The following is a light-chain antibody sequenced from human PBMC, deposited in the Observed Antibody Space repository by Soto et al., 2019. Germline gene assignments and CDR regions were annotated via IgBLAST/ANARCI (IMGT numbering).Light chain of an antibody. CDR2: EVS. V-gene: IGLV2-14*01. CDR3: SSYTSDNRSYG. CDR1: ISDLGAYTS. Sequence: LTHPRSLYRSLGQSSSIAWTGTISDLGAYTSVSWYQQHPGKVPKVMIYEVSNPPSRISNLFSGSKYGNTGSLTISGLQAEDEADYYCSSYTSDNRSYGFGTGTKVTVL. J-gene: IGLJ1*01.